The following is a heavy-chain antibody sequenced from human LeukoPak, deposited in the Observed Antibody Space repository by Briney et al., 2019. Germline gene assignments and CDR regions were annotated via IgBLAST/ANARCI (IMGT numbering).Heavy chain of an antibody. CDR3: AGTTVTPDAFDI. CDR1: GGSISSSNW. V-gene: IGHV4-4*02. CDR2: IYHSGST. D-gene: IGHD4-17*01. J-gene: IGHJ3*02. Sequence: PSETLSLTCAVSGGSISSSNWWSWVLQPPGKGLEWIGEIYHSGSTNYNPSLKSRVTISVDKSKNLFSLKLSSVTAADTAVYYCAGTTVTPDAFDIWGQGTMVTVSS.